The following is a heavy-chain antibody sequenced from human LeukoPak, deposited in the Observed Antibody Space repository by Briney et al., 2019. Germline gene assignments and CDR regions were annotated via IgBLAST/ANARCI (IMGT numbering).Heavy chain of an antibody. V-gene: IGHV4-59*01. CDR2: IYYSGST. D-gene: IGHD3-22*01. CDR3: ARANRGNNDSSGYSPWFDP. CDR1: GGSISSYY. Sequence: SETLSLTCTVSGGSISSYYWSWIRQPPGKGLEWIGDIYYSGSTNYNPSLKSRVTISVDTSKNQFSLKLSSVTAADTAVYYCARANRGNNDSSGYSPWFDPWGQGTLVTVSS. J-gene: IGHJ5*02.